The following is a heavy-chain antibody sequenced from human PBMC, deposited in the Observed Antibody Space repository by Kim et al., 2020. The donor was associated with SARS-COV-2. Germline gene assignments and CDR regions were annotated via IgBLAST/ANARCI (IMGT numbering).Heavy chain of an antibody. Sequence: GGSLRLSCVASGFSFSDNYMDWVRQAPGKGLEWVGRIRNKPNSYTTEYAPSVKGRFTVSRDDSKNPLYLQMDSLKPEDTAMYYCVKDHRVLDSWGQGTLV. CDR1: GFSFSDNY. J-gene: IGHJ4*02. CDR2: IRNKPNSYTT. CDR3: VKDHRVLDS. V-gene: IGHV3-72*01.